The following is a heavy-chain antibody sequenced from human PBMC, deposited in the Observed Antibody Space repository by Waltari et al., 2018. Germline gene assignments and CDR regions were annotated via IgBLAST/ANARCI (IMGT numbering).Heavy chain of an antibody. J-gene: IGHJ5*02. CDR1: GGTFSSYD. V-gene: IGHV1-69*05. CDR2: IIPIFGTA. Sequence: QVQLVQSGAEVKKPGSSVKVSCQASGGTFSSYDSSWVQQAPGRGLEWMGGIIPIFGTANYAQKFQGRVTITTDESTSTAYMELSSLRSEDTAVYYCARGPGGYSSSWESTGFDPWGQGTLVTVSS. CDR3: ARGPGGYSSSWESTGFDP. D-gene: IGHD6-13*01.